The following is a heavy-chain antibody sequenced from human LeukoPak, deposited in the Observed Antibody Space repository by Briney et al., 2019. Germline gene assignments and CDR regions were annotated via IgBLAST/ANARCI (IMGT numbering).Heavy chain of an antibody. V-gene: IGHV4-59*01. CDR3: ARHHGYSPDY. CDR1: GGSISTYY. CDR2: IYHSGST. D-gene: IGHD5-24*01. Sequence: SETLSLTCTVSGGSISTYYWSWIRQPPGKGLEWIGYIYHSGSTKYNPSLKSRVTISVDTSKNQFSLKLSSVTAADTAVYYCARHHGYSPDYWGQGTLVTVSS. J-gene: IGHJ4*02.